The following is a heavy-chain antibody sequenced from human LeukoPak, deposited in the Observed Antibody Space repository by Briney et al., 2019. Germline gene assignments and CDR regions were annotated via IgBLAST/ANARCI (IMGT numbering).Heavy chain of an antibody. J-gene: IGHJ4*01. V-gene: IGHV4-31*03. CDR2: MSQSGST. CDR1: GGSISSGGYY. CDR3: ARDWSGPYYFDY. D-gene: IGHD3-3*01. Sequence: SETLSLTCTVSGGSISSGGYYWTWIRQPPGKGLEWIGYMSQSGSTYYNPSLKSRVTIAVDTSKSQFSLRLASVTAADTAVYYCARDWSGPYYFDYWGQGTLVTVSS.